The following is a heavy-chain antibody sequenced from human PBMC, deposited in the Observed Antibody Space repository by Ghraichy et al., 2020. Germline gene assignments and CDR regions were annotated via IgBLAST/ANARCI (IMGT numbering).Heavy chain of an antibody. CDR3: ARDKGLWSDYYYGMDV. CDR1: GFTFSSYS. Sequence: GGSLRLSCAASGFTFSSYSMNWVRQAPGKGLEWVSSISSSSSYIYYADSVKGRFTISRDNAKNSLYLQMNSLRAEDTAVYYCARDKGLWSDYYYGMDVWGQGTTVTVSS. CDR2: ISSSSSYI. D-gene: IGHD2-21*01. V-gene: IGHV3-21*01. J-gene: IGHJ6*02.